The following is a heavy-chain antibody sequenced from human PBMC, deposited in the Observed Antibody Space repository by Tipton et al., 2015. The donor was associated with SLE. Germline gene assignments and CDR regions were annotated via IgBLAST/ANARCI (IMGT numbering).Heavy chain of an antibody. CDR3: ARGVAGYFHCCYMDV. J-gene: IGHJ6*03. CDR2: IYSRGST. V-gene: IGHV4-61*02. Sequence: TLSLTCTVSGGSISSGSSYWSWIRQPAGKGLEWIGRIYSRGSTNYNPSLMSRVTISVDRSNNEFSLRLNSVTAADTAVYYCARGVAGYFHCCYMDVWGKGTTVTISS. CDR1: GGSISSGSSY.